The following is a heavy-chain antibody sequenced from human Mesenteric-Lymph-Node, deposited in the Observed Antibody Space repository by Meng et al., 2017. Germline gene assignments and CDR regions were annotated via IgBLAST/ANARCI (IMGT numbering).Heavy chain of an antibody. J-gene: IGHJ4*02. V-gene: IGHV4-30-4*08. D-gene: IGHD4-17*01. CDR1: GGSISSGCYY. CDR2: IYYSGST. CDR3: ARGPTTYFDY. Sequence: QVQAPESRPATGKPSQTLSLTFRVSGGSISSGCYYWSWLRQHPGKGLEWIGYIYYSGSTYYNPSLNSRVTISVDTSKNQFSLKLSSVTAADTAVYYCARGPTTYFDYWGQGTLVTVSS.